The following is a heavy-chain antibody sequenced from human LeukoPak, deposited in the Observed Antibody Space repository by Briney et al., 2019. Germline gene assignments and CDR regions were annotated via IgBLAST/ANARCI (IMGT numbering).Heavy chain of an antibody. J-gene: IGHJ4*02. D-gene: IGHD6-6*01. CDR2: IYYSGST. CDR3: AIALVRITARVDY. CDR1: GGSISSGGYY. Sequence: SQTLSLTCTVSGGSISSGGYYWSWIRQHPGKGLEWIGYIYYSGSTYYNPSLKSRVTISVDTSKNQFSLKLSSVTAADTAVYYCAIALVRITARVDYWGQGTLVTVSS. V-gene: IGHV4-31*03.